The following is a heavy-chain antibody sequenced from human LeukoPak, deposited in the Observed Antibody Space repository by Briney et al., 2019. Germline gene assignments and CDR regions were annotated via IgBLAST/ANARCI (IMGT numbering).Heavy chain of an antibody. CDR3: ARDTRITAAEYSFDY. CDR1: GYTFTSYA. Sequence: GASVKVSCKASGYTFTSYAISWVRQAPGQGLEWMGGITPIFGTANYAQKFQDRVTITADESTSTAYMELSSLRSEDTAVYYCARDTRITAAEYSFDYWGQGTLVTVSS. J-gene: IGHJ4*02. CDR2: ITPIFGTA. D-gene: IGHD6-13*01. V-gene: IGHV1-69*13.